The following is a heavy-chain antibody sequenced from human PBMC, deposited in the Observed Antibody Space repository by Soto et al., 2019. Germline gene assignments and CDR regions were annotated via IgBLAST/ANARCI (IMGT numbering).Heavy chain of an antibody. V-gene: IGHV4-4*07. J-gene: IGHJ4*02. Sequence: SETLSLTCTVSGGSISSYYWSWIRLPAGKGLEWIGRIFTSGSTNYNPSLKSRLTMSIDTSQDQFSLKLSSVTAADTAVYYCARQQGSSAFLWGQGTLVTVSS. CDR1: GGSISSYY. CDR3: ARQQGSSAFL. CDR2: IFTSGST. D-gene: IGHD3-22*01.